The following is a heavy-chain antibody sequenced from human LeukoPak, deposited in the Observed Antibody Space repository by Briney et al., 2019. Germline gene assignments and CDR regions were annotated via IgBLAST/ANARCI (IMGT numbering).Heavy chain of an antibody. CDR2: IYHSGST. D-gene: IGHD6-13*01. CDR3: ARKQQLVLYWYFDL. CDR1: GGSISSGDYY. Sequence: SQTLSLTCTVSGGSISSGDYYWSWIRRPPGKGLEWIGYIYHSGSTYYNPSLKSRVTISVDRSKNQFSLKLSSVTAADTAVYYCARKQQLVLYWYFDLWGRGTLVTVSS. V-gene: IGHV4-30-2*01. J-gene: IGHJ2*01.